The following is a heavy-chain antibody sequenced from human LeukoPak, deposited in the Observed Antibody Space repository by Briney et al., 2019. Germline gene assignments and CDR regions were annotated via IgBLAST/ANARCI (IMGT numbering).Heavy chain of an antibody. CDR2: IKQDASEK. CDR1: GFTFSSYW. D-gene: IGHD4-11*01. J-gene: IGHJ4*02. CDR3: TRDSDNSWGNRFDF. Sequence: GGSLRLSCAASGFTFSSYWMTWVRQAPGKGLEWVANIKQDASEKYYVDSVKGRFTISRDNAKNSLYLQMNSLRAEDTAVYYCTRDSDNSWGNRFDFWGQGTLVTVSS. V-gene: IGHV3-7*03.